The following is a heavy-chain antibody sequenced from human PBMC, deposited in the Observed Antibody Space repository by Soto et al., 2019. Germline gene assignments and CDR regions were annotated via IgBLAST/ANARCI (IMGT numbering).Heavy chain of an antibody. CDR1: GFTFSSYA. V-gene: IGHV3-30-3*01. CDR2: ISYDGRNK. J-gene: IGHJ6*02. Sequence: QVQLVESGGGVVQPGRSLRLSCAASGFTFSSYAMHWVRQAPGKGLEWVAVISYDGRNKYYADSVKGRFTISRDNSKNTLYLQMNSLRAEDTAVYYCARDRGSYYYYGMDVRGQGTTVTVSS. CDR3: ARDRGSYYYYGMDV.